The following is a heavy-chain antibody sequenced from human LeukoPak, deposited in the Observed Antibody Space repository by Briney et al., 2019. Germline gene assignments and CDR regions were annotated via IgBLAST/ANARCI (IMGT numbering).Heavy chain of an antibody. Sequence: GGSLRLSCAASGFTFNNAWMTWVRQAPGKGLEWVGRIKGKSDGGTTDYADPVKDRFTISRDDSKDMLYLQMNSLKAEDTAVYYCATAPQRWLQPRDYWGQGTLVTVSS. CDR3: ATAPQRWLQPRDY. J-gene: IGHJ4*02. CDR1: GFTFNNAW. CDR2: IKGKSDGGTT. V-gene: IGHV3-15*01. D-gene: IGHD5-24*01.